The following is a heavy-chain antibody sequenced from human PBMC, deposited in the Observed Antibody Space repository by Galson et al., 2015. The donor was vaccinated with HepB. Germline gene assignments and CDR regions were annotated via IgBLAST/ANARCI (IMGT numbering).Heavy chain of an antibody. D-gene: IGHD5-18*01. CDR2: ISSSSSYI. Sequence: SLRLSCAASGFTFSSYSMNWVRQAPGKGLEWVSSISSSSSYIYYADSVKGRFTISRDNAKNSLYLQMSSLRAEDTAVYYCASDRGYSYGNHGDYWGQGTLVTVSS. V-gene: IGHV3-21*01. J-gene: IGHJ4*02. CDR1: GFTFSSYS. CDR3: ASDRGYSYGNHGDY.